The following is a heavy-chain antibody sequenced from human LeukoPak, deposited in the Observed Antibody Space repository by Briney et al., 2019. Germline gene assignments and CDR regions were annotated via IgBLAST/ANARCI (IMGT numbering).Heavy chain of an antibody. CDR3: ARDGYDFWSGYYTGDPQFDY. D-gene: IGHD3-3*01. Sequence: ASVKVSCKASGYTFTGYYMHWVRQAPGQGLEWMGWINPNSGSTNYAQKFQGRVTMTRDTSISTAYMELSRLRSDDTAVYYCARDGYDFWSGYYTGDPQFDYWGQGTLVTVSS. CDR2: INPNSGST. V-gene: IGHV1-2*02. J-gene: IGHJ4*02. CDR1: GYTFTGYY.